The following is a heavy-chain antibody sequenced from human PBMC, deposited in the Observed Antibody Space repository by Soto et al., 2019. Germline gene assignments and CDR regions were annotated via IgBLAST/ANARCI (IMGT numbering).Heavy chain of an antibody. J-gene: IGHJ4*02. CDR2: IDPTDSYT. D-gene: IGHD3-16*01. CDR1: GCIFTGYW. Sequence: PGVSLRISCKVSGCIFTGYWISWVRQMHGKGLEWMGRIDPTDSYTDYSPSFQGHVTISVDKSINTAYLQWSSLKASDSAMYYCARLPVLSLVAVWGFDYWGLGTLVTVS. CDR3: ARLPVLSLVAVWGFDY. V-gene: IGHV5-10-1*01.